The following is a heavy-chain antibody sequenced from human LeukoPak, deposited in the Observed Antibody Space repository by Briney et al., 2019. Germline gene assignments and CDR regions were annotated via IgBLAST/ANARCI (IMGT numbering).Heavy chain of an antibody. CDR2: ISYSGTT. D-gene: IGHD1-26*01. V-gene: IGHV4-39*01. Sequence: SETLSLTCTVSGGSISSTSNYWGWIRQPPGKELEWIGSISYSGTTFYNPSLKSRVTISVDTSKKQFSLTLSSVTAADTAVYYCARPIVGATRGFDDWGQGTLVTVSS. J-gene: IGHJ4*02. CDR1: GGSISSTSNY. CDR3: ARPIVGATRGFDD.